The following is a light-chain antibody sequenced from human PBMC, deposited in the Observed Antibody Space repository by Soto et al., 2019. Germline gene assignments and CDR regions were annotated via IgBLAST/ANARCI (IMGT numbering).Light chain of an antibody. Sequence: EIVMTQSPATLSVSPGERTTLSCRASQSVSSNLAWYQQKPGQAPRLLIYGASTRATGSPTRFTGSGSETDFTLNSGSLRSEDFAVYYSQQYNNWPSMAFGQGTKVEIK. CDR1: QSVSSN. CDR3: QQYNNWPSMA. CDR2: GAS. J-gene: IGKJ1*01. V-gene: IGKV3-15*01.